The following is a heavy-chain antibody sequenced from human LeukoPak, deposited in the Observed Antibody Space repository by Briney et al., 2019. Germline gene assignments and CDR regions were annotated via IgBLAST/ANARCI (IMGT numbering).Heavy chain of an antibody. J-gene: IGHJ3*02. V-gene: IGHV4-61*02. CDR1: GGSISSGSYY. CDR2: IYTSGST. D-gene: IGHD3-10*01. Sequence: PSETLSHTCTVSGGSISSGSYYWSWIRQPAGTGLEWIGRIYTSGSTNYNPSLKSRVTISVDTSKNQFSLKLSSVTAADTAVYYCARDQGGYYYGSGSYGGNDAFDIWGQGTMVTVSS. CDR3: ARDQGGYYYGSGSYGGNDAFDI.